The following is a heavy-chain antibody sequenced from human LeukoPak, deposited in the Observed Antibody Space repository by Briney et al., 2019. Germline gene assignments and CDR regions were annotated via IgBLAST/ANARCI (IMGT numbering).Heavy chain of an antibody. Sequence: PGGSLRLSCAASGFTFSSYEMNWVRQAPGKGLEWVSYISSSGNTMYYADSVKGRFTISRDNAKNSLYLQMNSLRVDDTAVYYCAREVRVVTAIGQGRPDYFDYWGQGTLVTVSS. V-gene: IGHV3-48*03. D-gene: IGHD2-21*02. CDR2: ISSSGNTM. CDR3: AREVRVVTAIGQGRPDYFDY. J-gene: IGHJ4*02. CDR1: GFTFSSYE.